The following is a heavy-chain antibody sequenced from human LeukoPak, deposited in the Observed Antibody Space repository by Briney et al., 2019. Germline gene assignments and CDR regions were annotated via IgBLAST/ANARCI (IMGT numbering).Heavy chain of an antibody. CDR3: ARPTRRSSSLPQDDAFDI. Sequence: ASVKVSCKASGYTFTSYDINWVRQATGQGLEWMGWMNPNSGNTGYAQKFQGRVTMTRNTSISTAYMELRSLRSDDTAVYYCARPTRRSSSLPQDDAFDIWGQGTMVTVSS. J-gene: IGHJ3*02. CDR2: MNPNSGNT. V-gene: IGHV1-8*01. D-gene: IGHD6-13*01. CDR1: GYTFTSYD.